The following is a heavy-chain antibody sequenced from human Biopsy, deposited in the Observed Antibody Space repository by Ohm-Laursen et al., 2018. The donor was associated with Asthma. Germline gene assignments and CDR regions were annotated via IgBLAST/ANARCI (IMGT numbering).Heavy chain of an antibody. CDR1: GGYLTGHY. CDR3: ARAAITGIRGWFDP. Sequence: SDTLSLTCAVSGGYLTGHYWNWIRQPPGKGLEWIGEIDQSGYTNYNPSLKSRVTISADTSKNQFHLNLSSVTAADTAVYFCARAAITGIRGWFDPWGQGTQVTVSS. V-gene: IGHV4-34*01. D-gene: IGHD1-20*01. J-gene: IGHJ5*02. CDR2: IDQSGYT.